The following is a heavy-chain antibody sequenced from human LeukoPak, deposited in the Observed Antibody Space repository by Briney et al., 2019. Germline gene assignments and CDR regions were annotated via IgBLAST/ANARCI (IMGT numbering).Heavy chain of an antibody. CDR3: ASLSTVTTSSYFFDY. J-gene: IGHJ4*02. D-gene: IGHD4-17*01. Sequence: PSETLSLTCTVSGGSISSSSYYWGWIRQPPGRGLEWIGSIYYSGSTYYNPSLKSRVTISVDTSKNQFSLKLTSVTAADTAVYYCASLSTVTTSSYFFDYWGQGTPVTVSS. V-gene: IGHV4-39*01. CDR1: GGSISSSSYY. CDR2: IYYSGST.